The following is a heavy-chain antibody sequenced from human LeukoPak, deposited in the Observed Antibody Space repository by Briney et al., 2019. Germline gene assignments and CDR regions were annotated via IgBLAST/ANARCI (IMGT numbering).Heavy chain of an antibody. D-gene: IGHD4-23*01. J-gene: IGHJ4*02. Sequence: SETLSLTCAVYGGSFSGYYWSWIRRPPGKGLEWIGEINHSGSTNYNPSLKSRVTISVDTSKNQFSLKLSSVTAADTAVYYCARGLRWPYYFDYWGQGTLVTVSS. CDR3: ARGLRWPYYFDY. CDR1: GGSFSGYY. V-gene: IGHV4-34*01. CDR2: INHSGST.